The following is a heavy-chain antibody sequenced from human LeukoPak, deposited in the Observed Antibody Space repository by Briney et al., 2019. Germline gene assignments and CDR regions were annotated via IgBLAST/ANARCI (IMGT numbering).Heavy chain of an antibody. J-gene: IGHJ6*03. D-gene: IGHD6-13*01. CDR1: GFTFSSYD. V-gene: IGHV3-13*01. Sequence: GGSLRLSCAASGFTFSSYDMHWVRQATGKGLEWVSAIGTAGDTYYPGSVEGRFTISRENAKNSLYLQMNSLRAGDTAVYYCARVKQQLVRGYYYYYMDVWGKGTTVTDSS. CDR2: IGTAGDT. CDR3: ARVKQQLVRGYYYYYMDV.